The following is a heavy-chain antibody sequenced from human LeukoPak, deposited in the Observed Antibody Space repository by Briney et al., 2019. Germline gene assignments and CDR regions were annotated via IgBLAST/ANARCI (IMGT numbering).Heavy chain of an antibody. Sequence: PGGSLRLSCAASGFTFSTFAMIWVRQPPGKGLEWVSSIFPSGGEIHYADSVRGRFTISRDNSKSTLSLQMNSLRAEDTAIYYCARGERWLLPPTDYWGQGTLVTVSS. V-gene: IGHV3-23*01. CDR1: GFTFSTFA. J-gene: IGHJ4*02. CDR3: ARGERWLLPPTDY. CDR2: IFPSGGEI. D-gene: IGHD5-24*01.